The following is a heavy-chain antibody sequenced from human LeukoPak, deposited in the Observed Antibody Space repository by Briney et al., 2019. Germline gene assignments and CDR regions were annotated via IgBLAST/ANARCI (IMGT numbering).Heavy chain of an antibody. CDR3: ARAGGSYWGDFNY. CDR2: ILYEGSNK. V-gene: IGHV3-30-3*01. CDR1: GFTFSSYA. J-gene: IGHJ4*02. Sequence: RGSLRLSCVAAGFTFSSYAMHWVRHAPGKGLEWVAVILYEGSNKFYADFGKGPLTISRDNTKNTLYMQMTNMRPEDTAVYYCARAGGSYWGDFNYWGQGTLVTVSS. D-gene: IGHD1-26*01.